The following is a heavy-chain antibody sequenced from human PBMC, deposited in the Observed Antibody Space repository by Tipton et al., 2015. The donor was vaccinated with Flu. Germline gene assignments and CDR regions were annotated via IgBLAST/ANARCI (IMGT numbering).Heavy chain of an antibody. Sequence: TLSLTCTVSGGSISSSSYYWGWIRQPPGKGLEWIGSNYYSGSTYYNPSLKSRVTISVDTSKNQFSLKLSSVTAADTAVYYCARDYREFTMIVVVTTYFDYWGQGTLVTVSS. CDR1: GGSISSSSYY. J-gene: IGHJ4*02. CDR3: ARDYREFTMIVVVTTYFDY. CDR2: NYYSGST. V-gene: IGHV4-39*07. D-gene: IGHD3-22*01.